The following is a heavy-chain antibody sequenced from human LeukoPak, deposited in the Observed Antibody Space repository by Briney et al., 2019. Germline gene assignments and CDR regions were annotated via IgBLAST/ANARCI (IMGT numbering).Heavy chain of an antibody. Sequence: KTGGSLRLSCAASGFIFSDYYMGWVRQAPGKGLEWVSYISNNGSSSTTYYADSVKGRFTISRDNAKNSLYLQMNSLRAEDTAVYYCQIQLRSFWLHGDDAFDLWGQGTMVTVSS. V-gene: IGHV3-11*04. CDR2: ISNNGSSSTT. J-gene: IGHJ3*01. D-gene: IGHD5-24*01. CDR3: QIQLRSFWLHGDDAFDL. CDR1: GFIFSDYY.